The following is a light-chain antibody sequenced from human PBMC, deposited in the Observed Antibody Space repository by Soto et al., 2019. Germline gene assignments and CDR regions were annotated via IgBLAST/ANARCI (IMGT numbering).Light chain of an antibody. CDR2: GXS. V-gene: IGKV3-15*01. Sequence: IVMTQTPVTLSVSSGERATLSXRASQSVTSSYLAWYQQKRRXAPRXXXFGXSTSAAGIPASLSGSGSGTEFTRTISSLHSEDCVAYYCQQYSNGTRTFGGGTKVDIK. CDR3: QQYSNGTRT. CDR1: QSVTSS. J-gene: IGKJ4*01.